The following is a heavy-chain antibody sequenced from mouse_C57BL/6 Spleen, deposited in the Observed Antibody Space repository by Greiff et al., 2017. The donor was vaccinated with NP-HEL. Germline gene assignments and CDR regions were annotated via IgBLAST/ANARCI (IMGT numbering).Heavy chain of an antibody. D-gene: IGHD1-1*01. V-gene: IGHV5-17*01. CDR3: ARPYYYGSSYYFDY. Sequence: EVKVVESGGGLVKPGGSLKLSCAASGFTFSDYGMPWVRQAPEKGLEWVAYISSGSSTIYYADTVKGRFTISRDNAKNALFLQMTSLRSEDTAMYYCARPYYYGSSYYFDYWGQGTTLTVSS. J-gene: IGHJ2*01. CDR1: GFTFSDYG. CDR2: ISSGSSTI.